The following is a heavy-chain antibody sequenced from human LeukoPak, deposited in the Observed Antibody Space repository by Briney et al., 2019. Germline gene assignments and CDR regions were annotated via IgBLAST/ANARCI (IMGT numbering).Heavy chain of an antibody. CDR3: ARDPSDY. CDR2: ISYDGSNK. Sequence: GGSLKLSCAASGFTFSGSAMHWVRQAPGKGLEWVAVISYDGSNKYYADSVKGRFTISRDNSKNTLYLQMNSLRAEDTAVYYCARDPSDYWGQGTLVTVSS. CDR1: GFTFSGSA. V-gene: IGHV3-30-3*01. J-gene: IGHJ4*02.